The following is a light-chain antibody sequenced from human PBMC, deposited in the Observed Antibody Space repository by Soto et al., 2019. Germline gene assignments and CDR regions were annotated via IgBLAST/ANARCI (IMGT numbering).Light chain of an antibody. CDR3: GTWDSSLSAYV. CDR1: SSNIGNNY. CDR2: GNN. Sequence: QSVLTQPPSVSAAPGQKVTISCSGSSSNIGNNYVSWYQQLPGTAPKLLIYGNNKRPSGIPDRFSGSTSGTSATLGITGLQTGDEADYYCGTWDSSLSAYVFGTGTKVTVL. V-gene: IGLV1-51*01. J-gene: IGLJ1*01.